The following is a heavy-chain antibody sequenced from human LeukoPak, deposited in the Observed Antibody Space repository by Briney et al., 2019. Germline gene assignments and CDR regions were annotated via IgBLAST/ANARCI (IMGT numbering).Heavy chain of an antibody. Sequence: GESLKISCKGSGYSFTSYWIGWVRQMPGKGLEWMGIIYPGDSDTRYSPSFQGQVTISADKSISTAYLQWSSLKASDTAMYYCARHGPYCSSTSCYYGMDVWGQGTTVTVSS. V-gene: IGHV5-51*01. CDR3: ARHGPYCSSTSCYYGMDV. CDR2: IYPGDSDT. CDR1: GYSFTSYW. D-gene: IGHD2-2*01. J-gene: IGHJ6*02.